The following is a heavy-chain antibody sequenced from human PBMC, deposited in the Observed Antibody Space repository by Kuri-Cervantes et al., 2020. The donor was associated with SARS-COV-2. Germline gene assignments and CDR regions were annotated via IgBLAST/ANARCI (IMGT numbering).Heavy chain of an antibody. CDR3: VKCSAASHPCYLDY. V-gene: IGHV3-23*01. D-gene: IGHD3-10*02. J-gene: IGHJ4*03. CDR1: GFTFSNSD. Sequence: GESLKISCAASGFTFSNSDMAWVRQAPGKGLEWISDITDEGADTYFADSVKGRFTISRDNSKYSLTLQMSSLRAEDTAIYYCVKCSAASHPCYLDYWGQGTLVTVSS. CDR2: ITDEGADT.